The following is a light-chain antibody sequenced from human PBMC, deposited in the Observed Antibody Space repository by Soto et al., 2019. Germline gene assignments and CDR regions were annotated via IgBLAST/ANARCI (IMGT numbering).Light chain of an antibody. CDR3: SSYTSSSTLD. CDR1: SSDVGGYNY. V-gene: IGLV2-14*01. Sequence: QSVLTQPASVSGSPGQSITISCTGTSSDVGGYNYVSWYQQHPGKAPKLMIYDVSNRPSGVSNRFSGSKSGNTASLTISGHQAEDEADYYCSSYTSSSTLDFGTGTKLTVL. CDR2: DVS. J-gene: IGLJ1*01.